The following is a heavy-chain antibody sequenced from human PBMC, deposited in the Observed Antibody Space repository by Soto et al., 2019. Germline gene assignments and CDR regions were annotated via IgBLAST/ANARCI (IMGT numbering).Heavy chain of an antibody. D-gene: IGHD6-13*01. CDR1: GFTFRSYA. V-gene: IGHV3-23*01. CDR2: ISGSGGST. CDR3: AKFFSSSWHGDYPDY. Sequence: EVQLLESGGGLVQPGGSLRLSCAASGFTFRSYAMSWVGQAPGKGLEWVSAISGSGGSTYYADSVNGRFTISRDNSKNTLYLQMNSLRAEDTAVYYCAKFFSSSWHGDYPDYWGQGTLVTVCS. J-gene: IGHJ4*02.